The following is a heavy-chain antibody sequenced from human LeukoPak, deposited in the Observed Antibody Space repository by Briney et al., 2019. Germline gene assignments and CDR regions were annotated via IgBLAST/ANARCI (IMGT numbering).Heavy chain of an antibody. Sequence: PGGSLRLSCAASGFTFSSYGMHWVRQAPGKGLEWVAVTSYDGSNKYYADPVKGRFTISRDNSKNTLYLQMNSLRAEDTAVYYCAKELLTYGSGSYYFDYWGQGTLVTVSS. CDR2: TSYDGSNK. J-gene: IGHJ4*02. V-gene: IGHV3-30*18. CDR3: AKELLTYGSGSYYFDY. CDR1: GFTFSSYG. D-gene: IGHD3-10*01.